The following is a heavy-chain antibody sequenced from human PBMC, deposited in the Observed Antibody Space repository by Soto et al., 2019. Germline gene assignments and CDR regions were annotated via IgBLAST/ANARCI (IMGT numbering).Heavy chain of an antibody. CDR3: AKENGYSSSWFEFDY. Sequence: EVQLLESGGGLVQPGGSLRLSCAASGFTFSSYAMSWVRQAPGKGLEWVSAISGSGGSTYYADSVKGRFTISRDNSKNTMYLQRNSLRAEDTAVYYGAKENGYSSSWFEFDYWGQGTLVTVSS. J-gene: IGHJ4*02. CDR1: GFTFSSYA. V-gene: IGHV3-23*01. CDR2: ISGSGGST. D-gene: IGHD6-13*01.